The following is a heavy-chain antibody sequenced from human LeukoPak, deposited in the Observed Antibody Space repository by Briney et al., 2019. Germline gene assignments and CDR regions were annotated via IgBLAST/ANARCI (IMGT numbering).Heavy chain of an antibody. Sequence: GASVKVSCKASGYTFTSYAMHWVRQAPGQRLEWMGWINAGNGNTKYSQKFQGRVTITRDTSASTAYMELSSLRSEDTAVYYCARDVQDSSSWYQDWFDPWGQGTLVTVSS. D-gene: IGHD6-13*01. CDR3: ARDVQDSSSWYQDWFDP. CDR1: GYTFTSYA. V-gene: IGHV1-3*01. J-gene: IGHJ5*02. CDR2: INAGNGNT.